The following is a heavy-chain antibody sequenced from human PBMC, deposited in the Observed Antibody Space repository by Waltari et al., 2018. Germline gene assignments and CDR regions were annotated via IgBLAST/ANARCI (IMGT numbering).Heavy chain of an antibody. J-gene: IGHJ1*01. V-gene: IGHV4-59*13. CDR1: TGPIRRYY. CDR3: ATYSSTWDYFQH. CDR2: YYSGST. D-gene: IGHD6-13*01. Sequence: QVPLQESGPGLVKPSETLSLTCTVSTGPIRRYYWTWIRQPPGKGLGWIGYYSGSTNYNPSLKSRVTISIDTSRNQFSLRLSSVTAADTAVYYCATYSSTWDYFQHWGQGTLVTVSS.